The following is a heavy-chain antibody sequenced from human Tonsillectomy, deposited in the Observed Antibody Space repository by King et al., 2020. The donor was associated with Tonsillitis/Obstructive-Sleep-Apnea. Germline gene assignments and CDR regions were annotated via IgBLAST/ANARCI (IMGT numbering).Heavy chain of an antibody. J-gene: IGHJ4*02. D-gene: IGHD5-18*01. CDR2: ISYDGSNK. CDR1: GFTFSSYA. Sequence: VQLVESGGGVVQPGRSLRLSCAASGFTFSSYAMHWVRQAPGKGLEWGAVISYDGSNKYYADSVKGRFTISRDNSKNTLYLQMNSLRDEDTAVYYCARPVTGRRASFDYWGQGTLVTVSS. CDR3: ARPVTGRRASFDY. V-gene: IGHV3-30*01.